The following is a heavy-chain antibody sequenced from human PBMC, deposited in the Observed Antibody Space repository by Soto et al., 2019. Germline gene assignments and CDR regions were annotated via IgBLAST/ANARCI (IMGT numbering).Heavy chain of an antibody. V-gene: IGHV4-30-4*01. Sequence: KPSETLSLTCTVSGGSITSGNYYWSWIRQPPGKGLEWIGYIYYSGSTYYNPSLKSRITISLNTSKNQFSLKLTSVTAADTAVYYCARVAYWGPGTQVTVSS. J-gene: IGHJ4*02. CDR2: IYYSGST. CDR3: ARVAY. CDR1: GGSITSGNYY.